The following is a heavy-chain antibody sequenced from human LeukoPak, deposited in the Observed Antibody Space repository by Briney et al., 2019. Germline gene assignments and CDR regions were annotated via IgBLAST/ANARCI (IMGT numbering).Heavy chain of an antibody. CDR1: GFTFSSYG. V-gene: IGHV3-30*02. D-gene: IGHD3-22*01. CDR2: IRYDGSNK. J-gene: IGHJ3*02. CDR3: ARGRGVVISAFDT. Sequence: GGSLRLSCAASGFTFSSYGMHWVRQAPGKGLDWVAFIRYDGSNKYYADSVKGRFTISRDNSKNTLYLQMNSLRAEDTAVYYCARGRGVVISAFDTWGQGTMVTVSS.